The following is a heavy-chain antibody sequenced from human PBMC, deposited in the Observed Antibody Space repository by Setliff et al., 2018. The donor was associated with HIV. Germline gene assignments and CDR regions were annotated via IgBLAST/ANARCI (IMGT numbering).Heavy chain of an antibody. CDR3: ARDLGRITLSGVNEGWFDP. J-gene: IGHJ5*02. D-gene: IGHD3-3*01. CDR2: IYYSGNT. CDR1: GAYISSYY. Sequence: PSETLSLTCTVSGAYISSYYWSWIRQPPGKGLEWIGDIYYSGNTHFNPSLKSRVTISLDTSKNQVFLNLTSVTAADTAVYYCARDLGRITLSGVNEGWFDPWGQGTLVTVSS. V-gene: IGHV4-59*01.